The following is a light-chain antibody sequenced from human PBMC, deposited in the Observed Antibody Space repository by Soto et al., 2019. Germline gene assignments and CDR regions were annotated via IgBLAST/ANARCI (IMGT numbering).Light chain of an antibody. J-gene: IGLJ3*02. CDR2: DVR. CDR3: SSYTSISTVV. V-gene: IGLV2-14*01. Sequence: QPVLTQPASVSGSPGQSITISCTGTSNDVGGFNYVSWYQQHPGKAPKLMIYDVRNRPSGVSNRFSGSKSGNTASLTISGLQPEDEADYYCSSYTSISTVVFGGGTKLTVL. CDR1: SNDVGGFNY.